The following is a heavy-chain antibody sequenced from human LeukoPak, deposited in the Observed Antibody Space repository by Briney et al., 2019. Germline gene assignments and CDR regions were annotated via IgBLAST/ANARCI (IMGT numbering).Heavy chain of an antibody. CDR3: AIEKNEIVVTSYYFDY. D-gene: IGHD5-12*01. CDR2: ISYDGSNK. CDR1: GFTFSSYA. Sequence: GRSLRLSCAASGFTFSSYAMHWVRQAPCKGLEWVAVISYDGSNKYYADSVKGRFTISRDNSKNTLYLQMNSLRAEDTAVYYCAIEKNEIVVTSYYFDYWGQGTLVTVSS. V-gene: IGHV3-30*14. J-gene: IGHJ4*02.